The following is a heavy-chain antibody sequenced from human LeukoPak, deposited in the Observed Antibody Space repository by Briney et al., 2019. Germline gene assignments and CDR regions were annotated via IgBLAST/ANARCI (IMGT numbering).Heavy chain of an antibody. J-gene: IGHJ5*02. D-gene: IGHD6-13*01. Sequence: TGGSLRLSCAASGFTFSSYWMHWVRQAPGKGLVWVSRINSDGSTASYADSVRGRFTISRDNAKNTLYLQMNSLRAEDTAVYYCAKGSIAAAVHNWFDPWGQGTLVTVSS. CDR2: INSDGSTA. CDR1: GFTFSSYW. CDR3: AKGSIAAAVHNWFDP. V-gene: IGHV3-74*01.